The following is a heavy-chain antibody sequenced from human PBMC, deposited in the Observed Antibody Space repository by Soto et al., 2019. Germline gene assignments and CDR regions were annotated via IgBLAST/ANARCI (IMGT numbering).Heavy chain of an antibody. CDR3: ARARGYYETSGYSGLYLDY. CDR1: GFTVSSNY. J-gene: IGHJ4*02. V-gene: IGHV3-53*01. D-gene: IGHD3-22*01. Sequence: EVQLVESGGGLIQPGGSVRLSCAASGFTVSSNYMSWARQAPGKGLAWVSLIYSGGTIYYADSVKGRFTISRDNSNNTLFLQMNSLRAEDTAVYYCARARGYYETSGYSGLYLDYWGQGTLFTVSS. CDR2: IYSGGTI.